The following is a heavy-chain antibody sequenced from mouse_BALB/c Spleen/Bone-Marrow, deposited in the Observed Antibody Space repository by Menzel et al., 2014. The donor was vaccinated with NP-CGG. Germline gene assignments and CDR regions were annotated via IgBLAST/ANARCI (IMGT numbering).Heavy chain of an antibody. V-gene: IGHV14-3*02. J-gene: IGHJ3*01. CDR1: GFNIKYTY. CDR3: TRNYGDGKAFAY. Sequence: EVQLKQSGAELVKPGASVKSSCTASGFNIKYTYMHWVKQRPQQGLEWIGRMDPANGNTKYDPKLQGKATITADTSSNAACLQLSSLTSEDAAVYYCTRNYGDGKAFAYWGQGTLVTVSA. CDR2: MDPANGNT. D-gene: IGHD2-13*01.